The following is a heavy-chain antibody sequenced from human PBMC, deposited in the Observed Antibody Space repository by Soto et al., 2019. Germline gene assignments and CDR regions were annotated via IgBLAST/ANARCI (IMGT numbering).Heavy chain of an antibody. V-gene: IGHV3-33*01. CDR3: ASRYSSGWYEIDY. CDR1: GFNFSSYG. Sequence: ALGRSCAASGFNFSSYGMHWIRQAPGKGLEWVAVIWYDGSNKYYADSVKGRFTISRDNSKNTLYLQMNSPRAEDTAVYYCASRYSSGWYEIDYWGQGTLVTVSS. J-gene: IGHJ4*02. CDR2: IWYDGSNK. D-gene: IGHD6-19*01.